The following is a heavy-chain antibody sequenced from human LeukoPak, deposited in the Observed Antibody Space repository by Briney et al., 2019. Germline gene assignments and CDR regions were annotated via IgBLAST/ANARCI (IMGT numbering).Heavy chain of an antibody. V-gene: IGHV4-34*01. J-gene: IGHJ6*02. CDR2: INHSGST. CDR3: ARGGPLGYCSSTSCSNLNYYYYYGMDV. D-gene: IGHD2-2*01. Sequence: LETLSLTCAVYGGSLSGYYWSWIRQPPGKGLEWIGEINHSGSTNYNPSLKSRVTISVDTSKNQFSLKLSSVTAADTAVYYCARGGPLGYCSSTSCSNLNYYYYYGMDVWGQGTTVTVSS. CDR1: GGSLSGYY.